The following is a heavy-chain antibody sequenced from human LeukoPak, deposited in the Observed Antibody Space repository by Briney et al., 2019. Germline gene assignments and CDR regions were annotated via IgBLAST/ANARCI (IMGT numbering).Heavy chain of an antibody. D-gene: IGHD2-2*01. V-gene: IGHV4-34*01. Sequence: SETLSLTCAVYGGSFSSYYWSWIRQPPGKGLEWIGEINHSGSTNYNPSLKSRFTISVDTSNYRFSLKLSSVTAADTAMFYCARVASGYCSSTNCQKYYFDYWGQGTLVTVSS. CDR3: ARVASGYCSSTNCQKYYFDY. CDR2: INHSGST. J-gene: IGHJ4*02. CDR1: GGSFSSYY.